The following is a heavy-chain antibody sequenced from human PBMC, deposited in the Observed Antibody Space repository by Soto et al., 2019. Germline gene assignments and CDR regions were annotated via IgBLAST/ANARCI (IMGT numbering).Heavy chain of an antibody. V-gene: IGHV3-53*04. CDR3: AREGEYGDYDSYFDY. CDR2: IYSGGST. D-gene: IGHD4-17*01. J-gene: IGHJ4*02. Sequence: GGSLRLSCAASGFTVSSNYMSWVRQAPGKGLEWVSVIYSGGSTYYADSVKGRFTISRHNSKNTLYLQMNSLRAEDTAVYYCAREGEYGDYDSYFDYWGQGTLVTVSS. CDR1: GFTVSSNY.